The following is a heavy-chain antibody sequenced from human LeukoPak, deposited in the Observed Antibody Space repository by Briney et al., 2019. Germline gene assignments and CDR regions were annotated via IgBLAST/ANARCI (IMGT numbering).Heavy chain of an antibody. J-gene: IGHJ6*02. CDR1: GFTFSTYN. D-gene: IGHD5-24*01. V-gene: IGHV3-48*04. CDR3: AREGGYNSRYYYYGMDV. Sequence: GGSLRLSCAASGFTFSTYNMNWVRQAPGKGLEWVSYTISSSSTIYYADSVKGRFTISRDNAKNSLYLQMNSLRAEDTAVYYCAREGGYNSRYYYYGMDVWGQGTTVTVSS. CDR2: TISSSSTI.